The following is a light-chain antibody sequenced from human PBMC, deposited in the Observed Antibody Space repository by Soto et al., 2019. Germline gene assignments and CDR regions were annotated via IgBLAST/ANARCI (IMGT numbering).Light chain of an antibody. CDR3: CSYRGSYTWV. CDR1: SSDVGGYNY. J-gene: IGLJ3*02. CDR2: DVN. Sequence: QSALTQPRSVSGSPGQSVTISCTGTSSDVGGYNYVSWYQQFPGKAPKFMIYDVNKRPSGVPDRFSGSKSGNTASLTISGLQAEDEADYCCCSYRGSYTWVFGGGTQLTVL. V-gene: IGLV2-11*01.